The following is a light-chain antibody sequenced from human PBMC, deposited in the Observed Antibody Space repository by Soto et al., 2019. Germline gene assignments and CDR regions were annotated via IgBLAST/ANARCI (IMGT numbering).Light chain of an antibody. Sequence: QSALTQPASVSGSPGQSITISCTGTSGDVGGYNYVSWYQHHPGKAPKVMIYDVSNRPSGVSNRFSGSKSGNTASLTISGFQAEDEADYYCISYTSSATYVFGTGTKLTVL. CDR3: ISYTSSATYV. CDR1: SGDVGGYNY. V-gene: IGLV2-14*03. CDR2: DVS. J-gene: IGLJ1*01.